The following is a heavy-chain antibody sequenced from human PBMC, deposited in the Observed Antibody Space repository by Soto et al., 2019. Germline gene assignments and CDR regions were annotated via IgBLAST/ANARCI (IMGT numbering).Heavy chain of an antibody. CDR2: IYSGGST. V-gene: IGHV3-66*01. CDR1: GFTVSSNY. CDR3: AREIGRGAAQTNYMDV. D-gene: IGHD6-6*01. Sequence: EVQLVESGGGLVQPGGSLRLSCAASGFTVSSNYMSWVRQAPGKGLEWVSVIYSGGSTFYADSVKGRFTISRDNSKNTVYLQMNSLRAEDAGVCYCAREIGRGAAQTNYMDVWGKGTTVTVS. J-gene: IGHJ6*03.